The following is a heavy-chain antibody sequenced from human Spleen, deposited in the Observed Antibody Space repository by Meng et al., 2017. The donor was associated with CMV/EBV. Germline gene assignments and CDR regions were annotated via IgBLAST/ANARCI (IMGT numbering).Heavy chain of an antibody. CDR3: ARGRNFWSGYYKAPRAEYFQH. Sequence: SQTLSLTCAISGDSVSNNSAAWNWIRQSPSRGLEWLGRTYYRSKWFNDYVMSVKGRITINPDTSKNQFSLQLSSVTAADTAVYYCARGRNFWSGYYKAPRAEYFQHWGQGTLVTVSS. J-gene: IGHJ1*01. CDR1: GDSVSNNSAA. V-gene: IGHV6-1*01. D-gene: IGHD3-3*01. CDR2: TYYRSKWFN.